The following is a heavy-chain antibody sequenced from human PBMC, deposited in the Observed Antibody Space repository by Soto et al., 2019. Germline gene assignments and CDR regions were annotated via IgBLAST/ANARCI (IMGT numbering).Heavy chain of an antibody. CDR3: ARESAYGGNPLAFDY. V-gene: IGHV1-69*01. CDR2: IIPFFNTS. Sequence: QVQLVQSGAEVKKPGSSVKVSCKASGDTFSSYAISWVRQAPGQGLDWMGGIIPFFNTSNYAQKFQGRVTISADESTSTAYMELSSLRSEDTAMYYCARESAYGGNPLAFDYWGQGTLVTFSS. CDR1: GDTFSSYA. D-gene: IGHD1-26*01. J-gene: IGHJ4*02.